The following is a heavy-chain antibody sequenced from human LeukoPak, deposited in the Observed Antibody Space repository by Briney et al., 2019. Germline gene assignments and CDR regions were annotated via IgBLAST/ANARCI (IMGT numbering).Heavy chain of an antibody. J-gene: IGHJ6*03. Sequence: GGSLRLSCAASGFTFDDYTMHWVRQPPGKGLEWISLITWDGGTTYYADSVRGRFAISRDNSKNSLFLRMNSLRPEDTTLYYCARDRTAEAGNDYYMGVWGNGTTVIVSS. D-gene: IGHD6-13*01. V-gene: IGHV3-43*01. CDR2: ITWDGGTT. CDR3: ARDRTAEAGNDYYMGV. CDR1: GFTFDDYT.